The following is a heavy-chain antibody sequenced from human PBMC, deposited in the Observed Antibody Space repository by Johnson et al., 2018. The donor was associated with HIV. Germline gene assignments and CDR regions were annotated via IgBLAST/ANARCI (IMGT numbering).Heavy chain of an antibody. CDR2: ISYDGSNK. CDR3: ARLRGAFDI. J-gene: IGHJ3*02. V-gene: IGHV3-30-3*01. Sequence: PGGSLRLSCVASGFTFSKYAMTWVRQAPGKGLEWVAVISYDGSNKYYADSVKGRFTISRDNSKNTLYLQMNSLRAEDTAVYYCARLRGAFDIWGQVTMVTVSS. CDR1: GFTFSKYA.